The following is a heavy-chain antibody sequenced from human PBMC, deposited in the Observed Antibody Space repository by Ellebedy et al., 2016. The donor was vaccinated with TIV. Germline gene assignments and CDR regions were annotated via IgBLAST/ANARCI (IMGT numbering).Heavy chain of an antibody. CDR2: ITPYVGKT. CDR1: GFTLMTFG. V-gene: IGHV1-18*01. CDR3: ARGFGRYVFQI. D-gene: IGHD3-10*02. J-gene: IGHJ3*02. Sequence: AASVKVSCKASGFTLMTFGISWFRQAPGQGLEWLGWITPYVGKTDYAQKLQGRVTMTTDTSTAYMELRSLASDDTAMYYCARGFGRYVFQIWGQGTMVTVSS.